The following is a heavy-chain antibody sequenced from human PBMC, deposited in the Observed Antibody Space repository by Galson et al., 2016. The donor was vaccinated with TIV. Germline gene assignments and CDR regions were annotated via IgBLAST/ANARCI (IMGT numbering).Heavy chain of an antibody. Sequence: PALVKPTQTLILTCTFSGFSLTTSGMCVSWIRQPPGKALEWLERIDWDADKFYSIFLKTRLTISKDTSKNQVVLTMTNMDPADTATYYCARMPFCSGIWCYPREAFDVWGQGTMVTVSS. CDR3: ARMPFCSGIWCYPREAFDV. CDR2: IDWDADK. J-gene: IGHJ3*01. D-gene: IGHD4/OR15-4a*01. V-gene: IGHV2-70*17. CDR1: GFSLTTSGMC.